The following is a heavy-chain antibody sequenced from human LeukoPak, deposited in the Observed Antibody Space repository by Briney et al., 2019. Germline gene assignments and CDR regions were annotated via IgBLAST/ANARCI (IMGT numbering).Heavy chain of an antibody. CDR3: AREVRDIVVVPADCYYYYYMDV. V-gene: IGHV3-48*01. CDR1: GFTFSSYS. J-gene: IGHJ6*03. D-gene: IGHD2-2*01. CDR2: ISSSSSTI. Sequence: GGSLRLSCAASGFTFSSYSMNWVRQAPGKGLEWVSYISSSSSTIYYADSVKGRFTISRDNAKNSLYLQMNSLRAEDTAVYYCAREVRDIVVVPADCYYYYYMDVWGKGTTVTVSS.